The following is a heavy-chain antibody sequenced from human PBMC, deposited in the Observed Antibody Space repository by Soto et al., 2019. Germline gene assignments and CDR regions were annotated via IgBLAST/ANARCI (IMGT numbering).Heavy chain of an antibody. CDR3: ARALDYTSSSDS. J-gene: IGHJ4*02. CDR2: IRQDGSEN. V-gene: IGHV3-7*03. Sequence: EVQLVESGGGLVQPGGSLRLSCAASGFTFSTYWMTWVRQAPGKGLEWVANIRQDGSENYYVDSVKGRFTSSRDNARNSLYLQMNSLRAEDTALYYCARALDYTSSSDSRGQGTLVTVSS. D-gene: IGHD6-6*01. CDR1: GFTFSTYW.